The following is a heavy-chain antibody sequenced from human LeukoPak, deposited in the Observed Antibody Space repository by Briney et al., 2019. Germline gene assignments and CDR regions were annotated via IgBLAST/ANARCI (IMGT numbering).Heavy chain of an antibody. D-gene: IGHD4-17*01. Sequence: ASVKVSCKASGYTFTGYYMHWVRQAPGQGLEWMGWISAYNGNTNYAQKLQGRVTMTTDTSTSTAYMELRSLRSDDTAVYYCVREVYGDPNWFDPWGQGTLVTVSS. CDR1: GYTFTGYY. CDR3: VREVYGDPNWFDP. J-gene: IGHJ5*02. V-gene: IGHV1-18*04. CDR2: ISAYNGNT.